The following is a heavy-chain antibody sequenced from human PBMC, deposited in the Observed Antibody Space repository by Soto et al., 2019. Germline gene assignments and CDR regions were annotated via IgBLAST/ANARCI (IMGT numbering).Heavy chain of an antibody. CDR2: IKQDGSEK. CDR3: ARDPEYYYYGMDV. CDR1: GFTFSSYW. Sequence: EVQLVESGGGLVQPGGSLRLSCAASGFTFSSYWMSWVRQAPGKGLEWVANIKQDGSEKYYADSVKGRFTISRDNSKNTLYLQMNSLRAEDTAVYYCARDPEYYYYGMDVWGQGTTVTVSS. V-gene: IGHV3-7*01. J-gene: IGHJ6*02.